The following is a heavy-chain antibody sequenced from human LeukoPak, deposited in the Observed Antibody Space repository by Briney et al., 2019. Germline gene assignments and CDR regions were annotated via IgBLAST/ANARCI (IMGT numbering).Heavy chain of an antibody. CDR3: ARSLVPPAYWYFDS. D-gene: IGHD2-21*01. V-gene: IGHV4-34*01. Sequence: SETLSLTCAVYGGSFSGYYWSWIRQPPGKGLEWIGEINHSGSTNYNPSLRGRVTISVDTSKNQFSLEMTSVTAADTAMYYCARSLVPPAYWYFDSWGQGTLVAVSS. J-gene: IGHJ4*02. CDR2: INHSGST. CDR1: GGSFSGYY.